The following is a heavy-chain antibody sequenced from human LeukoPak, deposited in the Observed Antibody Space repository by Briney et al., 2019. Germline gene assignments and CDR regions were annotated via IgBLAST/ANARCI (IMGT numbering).Heavy chain of an antibody. J-gene: IGHJ6*02. Sequence: SVKVSCKASGGTFSSYAISWVRQAPGQGLEWMGRIIPILGIANYAQKFQGRVTITADKSTSTAYMELSSLRSEDTAGYYCARPAPSSYYGMDVWGQGTTVTVSS. CDR1: GGTFSSYA. CDR2: IIPILGIA. V-gene: IGHV1-69*04. CDR3: ARPAPSSYYGMDV.